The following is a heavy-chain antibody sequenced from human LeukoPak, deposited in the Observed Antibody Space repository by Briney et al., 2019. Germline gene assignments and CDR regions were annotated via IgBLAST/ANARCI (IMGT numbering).Heavy chain of an antibody. J-gene: IGHJ4*02. D-gene: IGHD2-15*01. Sequence: SETLSLTCIVSGGSISSSSHYWGWIRQPPGKGLEWIGSIYYSGSTYCSPSLKSRVTISVDTSKNQFSLKLRSVTAADTAVYHCARHWAYCSGGTCYSFDDWGQGTLVTVSS. CDR1: GGSISSSSHY. CDR3: ARHWAYCSGGTCYSFDD. V-gene: IGHV4-39*01. CDR2: IYYSGST.